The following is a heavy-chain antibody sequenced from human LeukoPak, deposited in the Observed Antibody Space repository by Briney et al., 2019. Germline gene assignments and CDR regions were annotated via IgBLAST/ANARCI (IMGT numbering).Heavy chain of an antibody. Sequence: GGSLRLSCAASGFTFSSYAMSWVRQAPGKGLEWVSATSGSGGSTYYADSVKGRFTISRDNSKNTLYLQMNSLRAEDTAVYYCARMWFGETPFDPWGQGTLVTVSS. CDR1: GFTFSSYA. CDR3: ARMWFGETPFDP. D-gene: IGHD3-10*01. V-gene: IGHV3-23*01. CDR2: TSGSGGST. J-gene: IGHJ5*02.